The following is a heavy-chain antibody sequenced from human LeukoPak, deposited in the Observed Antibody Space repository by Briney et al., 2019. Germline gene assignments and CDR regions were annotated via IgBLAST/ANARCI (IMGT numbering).Heavy chain of an antibody. D-gene: IGHD3-3*01. CDR2: ISGSGGST. CDR1: GFTFSSYA. CDR3: AKTGLGILEWLLFDY. V-gene: IGHV3-23*01. Sequence: PGGSLRLSCAASGFTFSSYAMSWVRQAPGKGLEWVSAISGSGGSTYYADSVKGRFTISRDNSKNTLYLQMNSLRAEDTAVYYCAKTGLGILEWLLFDYWGQGTLVTVSS. J-gene: IGHJ4*02.